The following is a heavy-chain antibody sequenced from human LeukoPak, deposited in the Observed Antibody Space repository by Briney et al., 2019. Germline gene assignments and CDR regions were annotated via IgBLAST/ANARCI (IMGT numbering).Heavy chain of an antibody. J-gene: IGHJ6*03. V-gene: IGHV4-39*07. D-gene: IGHD6-13*01. Sequence: SETLSLTCTVSGDSISSTNYYWGWIHQPPGRGLEWIGSVHYSGSTYYNPSLKSRLTISLDTSKNQFSLKLTSVTAADTAVYYCASQKYSSSWYYGGDYYYYMDVWGKGTTVTVSS. CDR3: ASQKYSSSWYYGGDYYYYMDV. CDR1: GDSISSTNYY. CDR2: VHYSGST.